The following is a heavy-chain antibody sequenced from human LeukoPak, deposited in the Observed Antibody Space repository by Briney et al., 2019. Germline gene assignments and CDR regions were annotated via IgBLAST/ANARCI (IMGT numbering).Heavy chain of an antibody. J-gene: IGHJ4*02. V-gene: IGHV3-21*01. CDR3: ARDCWDYGSGSYCGIGY. D-gene: IGHD3-10*01. CDR2: ISSSSSYI. CDR1: GFTFSSYS. Sequence: PGGSLRLSCAASGFTFSSYSMNWVRQAPGKGLEWVSSISSSSSYIYYADSVKGRFTISRDNAKNSLYLQMNSLRAEDTAVYYCARDCWDYGSGSYCGIGYWGQGTLVTVSS.